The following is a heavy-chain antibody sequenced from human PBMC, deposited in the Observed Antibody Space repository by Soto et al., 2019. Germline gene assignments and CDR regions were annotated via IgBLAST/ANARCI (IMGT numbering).Heavy chain of an antibody. Sequence: GESLKISCKGSGYSFTSYWIGWVRQMPGKGLEWMGIIYPSDSDTRYSPSFQGQVTISADKSISTAYLQWSSLKASDTAMYYCARHGVYCSSTSCHSYGMDVWGQGTTVTVSS. CDR3: ARHGVYCSSTSCHSYGMDV. J-gene: IGHJ6*02. CDR1: GYSFTSYW. D-gene: IGHD2-2*02. CDR2: IYPSDSDT. V-gene: IGHV5-51*01.